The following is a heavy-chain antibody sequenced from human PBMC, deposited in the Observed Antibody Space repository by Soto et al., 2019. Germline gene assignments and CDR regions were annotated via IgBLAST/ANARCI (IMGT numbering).Heavy chain of an antibody. CDR2: INHSGST. CDR1: GGSFSGYY. J-gene: IGHJ5*02. CDR3: ARGSNFSYCSSTSCHARWFDP. D-gene: IGHD2-2*01. Sequence: SETLSLTCAVYGGSFSGYYWSWIRQPPGKGLEWIGEINHSGSTNYNPSLKSRVTISADTSKNQFSLKLSSVTAADTAVYYCARGSNFSYCSSTSCHARWFDPWGQGTLVTVSS. V-gene: IGHV4-34*01.